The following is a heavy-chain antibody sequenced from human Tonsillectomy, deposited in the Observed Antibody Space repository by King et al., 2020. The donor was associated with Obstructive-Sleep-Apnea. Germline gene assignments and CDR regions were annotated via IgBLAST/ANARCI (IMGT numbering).Heavy chain of an antibody. CDR1: GFTFSSYA. CDR3: ARGLWFGESNYFDF. J-gene: IGHJ4*02. CDR2: ISYDGSNK. V-gene: IGHV3-30*04. D-gene: IGHD3-10*01. Sequence: VQLVESGGGVVQPGRSLRLSCAASGFTFSSYAMHWVRQAPGKGLEWVAVISYDGSNKYFADSVKGRFTISRDNSKNTLYLQMNSLRVEDIAVYYCARGLWFGESNYFDFWGQGTLVTVSS.